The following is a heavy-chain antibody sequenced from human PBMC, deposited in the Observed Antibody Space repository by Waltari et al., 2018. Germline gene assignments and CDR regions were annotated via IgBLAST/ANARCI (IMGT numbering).Heavy chain of an antibody. D-gene: IGHD3-3*01. J-gene: IGHJ3*01. CDR3: SSYDFWSGSAVFDL. CDR1: GIAFHDIG. V-gene: IGHV3-49*04. Sequence: DVQVVESGGDLVQPGRSLRLSCSTSGIAFHDIGVGWVRQAPGKGLEWVGLIRSKGYGGTTQYAASVKDRFTISRDDSKGIAYLQMNSLKAEDTALYFCSSYDFWSGSAVFDLWGQGTMVTVSS. CDR2: IRSKGYGGTT.